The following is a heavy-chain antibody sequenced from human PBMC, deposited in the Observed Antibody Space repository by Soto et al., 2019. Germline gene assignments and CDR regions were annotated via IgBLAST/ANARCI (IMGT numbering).Heavy chain of an antibody. J-gene: IGHJ6*03. V-gene: IGHV4-39*02. CDR1: GGSISSSSYY. CDR2: IYYSGST. Sequence: QLQLQESGPGLVKPSETLSLTCTVSGGSISSSSYYWGWIRQPPGKGLEWIGSIYYSGSTYYNPSLKGRVTISVDTSKNQFSLKLSSVTAADTAVYYCARDITAAAGNYYYYMDVWGKGTTVTVSS. D-gene: IGHD6-13*01. CDR3: ARDITAAAGNYYYYMDV.